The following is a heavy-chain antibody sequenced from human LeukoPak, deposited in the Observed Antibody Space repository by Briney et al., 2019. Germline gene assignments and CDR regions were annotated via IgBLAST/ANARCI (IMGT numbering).Heavy chain of an antibody. D-gene: IGHD6-13*01. CDR2: MNPNSGNT. CDR1: GYTFTSYD. Sequence: GASVKVSCKASGYTFTSYDINWVRQATGQGLEWMGWMNPNSGNTGYAQKFQGRVTITRNTSISTAYMELSSLRSEDTAVYYCARLSYSSSWYPDYYYYMDVWGKGTTVTISS. CDR3: ARLSYSSSWYPDYYYYMDV. J-gene: IGHJ6*03. V-gene: IGHV1-8*03.